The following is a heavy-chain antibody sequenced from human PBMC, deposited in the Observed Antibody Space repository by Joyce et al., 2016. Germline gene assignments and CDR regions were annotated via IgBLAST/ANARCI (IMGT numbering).Heavy chain of an antibody. CDR2: ISGSGAYT. D-gene: IGHD4-17*01. CDR3: AKAHHDYGDFEEDYFEF. CDR1: GFTFSSYA. J-gene: IGHJ4*02. Sequence: EVQLLESGGGLVQPGGSLRLSCAASGFTFSSYAMAGVRQAQGKGLEWVSAISGSGAYTDYANSVEGRFTISKDNSKNRLYLQMNSLRAEDTALYYCAKAHHDYGDFEEDYFEFWGQGTLVTVSS. V-gene: IGHV3-23*01.